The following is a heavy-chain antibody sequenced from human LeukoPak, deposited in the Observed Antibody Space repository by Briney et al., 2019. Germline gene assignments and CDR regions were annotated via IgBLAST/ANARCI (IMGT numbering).Heavy chain of an antibody. D-gene: IGHD5-18*01. CDR2: IIPILGIA. CDR3: ARGVDTADFDY. CDR1: GGTFSSCA. V-gene: IGHV1-69*04. Sequence: SVKVSCKASGGTFSSCAISWVRQAPGQGLEWMGRIIPILGIANYAQKFQGRVTITADKSTSTAYMELSSLRSEDTAVYYCARGVDTADFDYWGQGTLVTVSS. J-gene: IGHJ4*02.